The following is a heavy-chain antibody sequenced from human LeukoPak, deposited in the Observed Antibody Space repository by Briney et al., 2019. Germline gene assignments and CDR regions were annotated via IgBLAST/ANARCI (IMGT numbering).Heavy chain of an antibody. CDR1: GFTFSSYA. CDR2: ISSNGGST. V-gene: IGHV3-64D*06. D-gene: IGHD3-22*01. CDR3: VKGLLYYYDSSGYYDY. J-gene: IGHJ4*02. Sequence: GGSLRLSCSASGFTFSSYAMHWVRQAPGKGLEYVSAISSNGGSTYYAGSVKGRFTISRDNSKNTLYLQMSSLRAEDTAVYYCVKGLLYYYDSSGYYDYWGQGTLVTVSS.